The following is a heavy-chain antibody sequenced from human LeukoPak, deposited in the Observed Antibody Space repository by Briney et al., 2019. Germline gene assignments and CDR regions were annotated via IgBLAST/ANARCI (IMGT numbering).Heavy chain of an antibody. V-gene: IGHV4-39*01. D-gene: IGHD5-18*01. Sequence: SETLSLTCTVSGGSISSSSYYWGWIRQPPGKGLEWIGSIYYSGSTNYNPSLKSRVTISVDTSKNQFSLKLSSVTAADTAVYYCARHEGDRLSYGLDYWGQGTLVTVSS. J-gene: IGHJ4*02. CDR1: GGSISSSSYY. CDR2: IYYSGST. CDR3: ARHEGDRLSYGLDY.